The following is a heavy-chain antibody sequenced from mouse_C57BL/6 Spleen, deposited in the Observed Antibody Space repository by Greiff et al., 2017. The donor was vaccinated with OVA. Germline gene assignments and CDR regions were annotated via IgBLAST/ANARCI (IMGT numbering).Heavy chain of an antibody. D-gene: IGHD1-1*01. J-gene: IGHJ4*01. CDR1: GYSFTDYT. V-gene: IGHV1-39*01. CDR2: INPNYGTT. CDR3: ARGNYYGSSYAMDY. Sequence: VQLQQSGPELVKPGASVKISCKASGYSFTDYTMNWVKQSTGKSLEWIGVINPNYGTTSYNQKFKGKATLTVDQSSSTAYMQLNSLTSEDSAVYYCARGNYYGSSYAMDYWGQGTSVTVSS.